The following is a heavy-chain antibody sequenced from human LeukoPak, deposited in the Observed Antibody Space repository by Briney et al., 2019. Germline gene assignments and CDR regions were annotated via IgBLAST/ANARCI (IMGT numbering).Heavy chain of an antibody. Sequence: PGGSLTLSCAASGFSFSDYWMVWVRQAPGKGLVWVSNIKTDGSVTNYADSMKGRSTISRDNAKNTLYLQMNSLRAEDTAVYYCGRDNNYKVDVWGKGTTVTVSS. V-gene: IGHV3-74*01. CDR1: GFSFSDYW. J-gene: IGHJ6*04. CDR3: GRDNNYKVDV. D-gene: IGHD4-11*01. CDR2: IKTDGSVT.